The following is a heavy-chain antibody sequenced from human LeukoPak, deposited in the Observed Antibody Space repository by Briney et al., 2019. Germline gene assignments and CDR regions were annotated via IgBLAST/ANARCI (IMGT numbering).Heavy chain of an antibody. CDR3: ARGDSGSYYGHDY. CDR1: GGTFSSYE. J-gene: IGHJ4*02. CDR2: MNPNSGNT. Sequence: GASVKVSCKASGGTFSSYEISWVRQAPGQGLEWMGWMNPNSGNTGYAQKFQGRVTMTRNTSISTAYMELSSLRSEDTAVYYCARGDSGSYYGHDYWGQGTLITVSS. D-gene: IGHD1-26*01. V-gene: IGHV1-8*02.